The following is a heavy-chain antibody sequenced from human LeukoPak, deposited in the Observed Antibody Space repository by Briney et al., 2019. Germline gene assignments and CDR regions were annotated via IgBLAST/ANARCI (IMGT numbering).Heavy chain of an antibody. V-gene: IGHV3-23*01. CDR3: ANRPVWVHYAADY. CDR2: VSGSGGST. Sequence: GGSLRPSCAASGFTFSSYAMSWVRQAPGKGLEWVSAVSGSGGSTYYADSVKGRFTISRDNSKNTLYLQMNSLRVEDTAVYYCANRPVWVHYAADYWGQGTLVTVSA. D-gene: IGHD3-16*01. J-gene: IGHJ4*02. CDR1: GFTFSSYA.